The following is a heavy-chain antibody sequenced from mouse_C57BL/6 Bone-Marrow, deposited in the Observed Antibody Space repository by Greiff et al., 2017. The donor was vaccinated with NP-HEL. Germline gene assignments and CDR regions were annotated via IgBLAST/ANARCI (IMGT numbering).Heavy chain of an antibody. J-gene: IGHJ4*01. D-gene: IGHD2-4*01. CDR3: AREGGLRRRTYAMDY. Sequence: EVMLVESEGGLVQPGSSMKLSCTASGFTFSDYYMAWVRQVPEKGLEWVANINYDGSSTYYLDSLKGRFIISRDNAKNILYLQMRSLKSEDTATYYCAREGGLRRRTYAMDYWGQGTSVTVSS. CDR2: INYDGSST. CDR1: GFTFSDYY. V-gene: IGHV5-16*01.